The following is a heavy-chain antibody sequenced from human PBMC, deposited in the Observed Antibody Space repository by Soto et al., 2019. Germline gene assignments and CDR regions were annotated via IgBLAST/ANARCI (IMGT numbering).Heavy chain of an antibody. D-gene: IGHD3-10*01. CDR3: ARVVVQGVLDY. V-gene: IGHV4-30-2*01. CDR2: IYHSGST. Sequence: SETLSLTCAVSGGSISSGGYSWSWIRQPPGKGLEWIGYIYHSGSTYYNPSLKSRATISVDRSKNQFSLKLSSVTAADTAVYYCARVVVQGVLDYWGQGTLVTVSS. J-gene: IGHJ4*02. CDR1: GGSISSGGYS.